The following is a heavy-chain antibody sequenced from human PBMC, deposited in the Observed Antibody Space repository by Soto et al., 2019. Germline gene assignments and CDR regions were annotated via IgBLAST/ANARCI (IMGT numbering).Heavy chain of an antibody. CDR3: AKDLGPPRGSYPDS. D-gene: IGHD1-26*01. Sequence: PGGSLRLSCAASGFTFNTYAMSWVRQAPGKGLEWVSGISSSGGSTNHADSVRGRFTVPRDNSKSTVYLQMNTLRPDDTAVYYCAKDLGPPRGSYPDSWGPGTLVTVSS. CDR2: ISSSGGST. J-gene: IGHJ4*02. V-gene: IGHV3-23*01. CDR1: GFTFNTYA.